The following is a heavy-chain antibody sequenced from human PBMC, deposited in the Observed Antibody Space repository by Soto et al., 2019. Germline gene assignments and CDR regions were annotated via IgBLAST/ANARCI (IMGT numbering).Heavy chain of an antibody. CDR2: IIPIFGTA. Sequence: ASVKVSCKASGGTFSSYAISWVRQAPGQGLEWMGGIIPIFGTANYAQKFQGRVTITADEPTSTAYMELSSLRSEDTAVYYCARDAAATFGMDVWGQGTTVTVSS. D-gene: IGHD2-15*01. CDR3: ARDAAATFGMDV. V-gene: IGHV1-69*13. CDR1: GGTFSSYA. J-gene: IGHJ6*02.